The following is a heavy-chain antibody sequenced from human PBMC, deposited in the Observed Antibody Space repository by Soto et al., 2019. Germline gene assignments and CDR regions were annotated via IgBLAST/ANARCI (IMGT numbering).Heavy chain of an antibody. Sequence: QIQLVQSGGEVKKPGASVKVSCKSSGYNFISHSITWVRQAPGQGLEWMGRISAYNGNTNHAQKFQGRLTMTTDTSTSTAYMKLRSLRSADTAVYYCARGAFCGGAPGCRDMDVWGQGTTVSVSS. CDR1: GYNFISHS. CDR2: ISAYNGNT. D-gene: IGHD2-21*01. V-gene: IGHV1-18*01. J-gene: IGHJ6*02. CDR3: ARGAFCGGAPGCRDMDV.